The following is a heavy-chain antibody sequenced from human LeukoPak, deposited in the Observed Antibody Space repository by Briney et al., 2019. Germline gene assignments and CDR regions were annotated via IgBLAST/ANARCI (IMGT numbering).Heavy chain of an antibody. D-gene: IGHD3-22*01. CDR3: AKERNYYDSSGYLY. CDR1: GFTFSSYS. CDR2: ISSSSSYI. V-gene: IGHV3-21*01. Sequence: GGSLRLSCAASGFTFSSYSMNWDRQAPGKGLEWVSSISSSSSYIYYADSVKGRFTISRDNSKNTLYLQMNSLRAEDTAVYYCAKERNYYDSSGYLYWGQGTLVTVSS. J-gene: IGHJ4*02.